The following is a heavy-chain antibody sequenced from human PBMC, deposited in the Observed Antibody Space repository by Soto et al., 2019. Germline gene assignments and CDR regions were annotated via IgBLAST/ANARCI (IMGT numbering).Heavy chain of an antibody. J-gene: IGHJ6*02. D-gene: IGHD2-21*01. V-gene: IGHV3-74*01. CDR2: INSDGTIS. Sequence: VSLRLFCAAAGFTIDADWMNWVHQAAGKGPEWLSGINSDGTISSYADSVKGRFTISRDNARNTLSLQMNSLRADDTAVYYFAILAGDHSTFFSYGMDAWGQGTTVTVSS. CDR1: GFTIDADW. CDR3: AILAGDHSTFFSYGMDA.